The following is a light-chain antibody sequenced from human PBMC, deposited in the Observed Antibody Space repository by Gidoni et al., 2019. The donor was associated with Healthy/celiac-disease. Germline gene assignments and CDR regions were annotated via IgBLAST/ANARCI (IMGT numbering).Light chain of an antibody. V-gene: IGKV3-15*01. J-gene: IGKJ4*01. Sequence: EIVMTQSPATLSVSPGERATLSCRASQSVSSNLAWYQQKPGQDPRRLIYGASTRATGIPARFSGSGYGKEFTLTISSLKSEDFAVYYCQQYNNWTLTFGGGTKVEIK. CDR2: GAS. CDR3: QQYNNWTLT. CDR1: QSVSSN.